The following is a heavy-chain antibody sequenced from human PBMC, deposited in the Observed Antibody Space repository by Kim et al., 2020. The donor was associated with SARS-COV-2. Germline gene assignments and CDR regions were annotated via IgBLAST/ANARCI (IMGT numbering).Heavy chain of an antibody. CDR3: AKSAGLDS. CDR1: GFTFSNYW. Sequence: GGSLRLSCAASGFTFSNYWMSWVRQAPGKGLEWVANIKQDGSEKYYVDAVKGRFTISRDNTQNSLYLQMNSLRAEDTAVYYCAKSAGLDSWGQGTLVTVS. CDR2: IKQDGSEK. V-gene: IGHV3-7*03. J-gene: IGHJ4*02.